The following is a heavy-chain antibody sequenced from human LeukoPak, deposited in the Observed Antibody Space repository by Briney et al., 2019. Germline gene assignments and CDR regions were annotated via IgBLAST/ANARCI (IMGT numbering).Heavy chain of an antibody. CDR2: IWYDGSNK. Sequence: PGRSLRLSCAASGFTFSSYGMHWVRQAPGKGLEWVAVIWYDGSNKYYADSVKGRFTISRDNSKNTLYLQMNSLRAEDTAVYYCARLGPMVRGVTPHGMDVWGQGTTATVSS. V-gene: IGHV3-33*01. J-gene: IGHJ6*02. CDR3: ARLGPMVRGVTPHGMDV. CDR1: GFTFSSYG. D-gene: IGHD3-10*01.